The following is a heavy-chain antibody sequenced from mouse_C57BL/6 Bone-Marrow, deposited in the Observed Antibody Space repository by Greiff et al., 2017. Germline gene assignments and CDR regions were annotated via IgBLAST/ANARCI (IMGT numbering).Heavy chain of an antibody. J-gene: IGHJ4*01. V-gene: IGHV2-2*01. CDR2: IWSGGST. Sequence: VQLQQSGPGLVQPSQSLSITCTASGFSLTSYGVHWVRQSPGKGLEWLGVIWSGGSTDYNAAFISRLSISTENSKSQVFSKMNSLQADDTAIYYCARAYYGGAMDNGGQGTSVTVSS. D-gene: IGHD2-10*01. CDR3: ARAYYGGAMDN. CDR1: GFSLTSYG.